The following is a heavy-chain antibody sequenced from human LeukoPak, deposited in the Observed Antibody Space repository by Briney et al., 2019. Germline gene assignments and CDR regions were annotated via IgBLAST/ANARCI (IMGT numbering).Heavy chain of an antibody. CDR1: GGSISTYY. D-gene: IGHD2-15*01. Sequence: PSETLSLTCTVSGGSISTYYWNWIRQPPGKGLEWIGYIYHSGSTNYNPSLQSRVTISVDTSKNQFSLKLSSVTAADTAVYYCASSQCSGGSCHPRDCWGQGTLVTVSS. CDR3: ASSQCSGGSCHPRDC. CDR2: IYHSGST. J-gene: IGHJ4*02. V-gene: IGHV4-59*12.